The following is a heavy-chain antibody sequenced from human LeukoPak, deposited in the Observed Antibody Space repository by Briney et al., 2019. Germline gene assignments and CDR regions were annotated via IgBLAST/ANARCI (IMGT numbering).Heavy chain of an antibody. Sequence: GGSLRLSCAASGFTFSSYEMNWVRQAPGKGPEWVSYISSSGSTIYYADSVKGRFTISRDNAKNSLYLQMNSLRAEDTAVYYCAREGLRYFDWSPALDYWGQGTLVTVSS. CDR1: GFTFSSYE. V-gene: IGHV3-48*03. CDR2: ISSSGSTI. J-gene: IGHJ4*02. CDR3: AREGLRYFDWSPALDY. D-gene: IGHD3-9*01.